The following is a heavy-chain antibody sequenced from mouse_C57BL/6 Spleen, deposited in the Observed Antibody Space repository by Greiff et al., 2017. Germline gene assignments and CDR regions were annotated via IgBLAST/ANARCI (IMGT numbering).Heavy chain of an antibody. V-gene: IGHV5-6*01. D-gene: IGHD2-5*01. Sequence: EVQRVESGGDLVKPGGSLKLSCAASGFTFSSYGMSWVRQTPDKRLEWVATISSGGSYTYYPDSVKGRFTISRDNANNTLYLQMSRLNSEYTAMYYCARQGYSNSFAYWGQGTLVTVSA. CDR1: GFTFSSYG. J-gene: IGHJ3*01. CDR2: ISSGGSYT. CDR3: ARQGYSNSFAY.